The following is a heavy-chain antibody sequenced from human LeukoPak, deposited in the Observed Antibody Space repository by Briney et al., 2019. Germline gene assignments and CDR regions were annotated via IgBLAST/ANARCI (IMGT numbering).Heavy chain of an antibody. J-gene: IGHJ4*02. D-gene: IGHD1-26*01. V-gene: IGHV4-34*01. CDR3: ARVIVGATTGYFDY. CDR1: GGSFSGYY. Sequence: SETLSLTCAVYGGSFSGYYWSWIRQPPGKGLEWIGEINHSGSTNYNPSLKSRVTISVDTSKNQFSLKLSSVTAADTAEYYCARVIVGATTGYFDYWGQGTLVTVSS. CDR2: INHSGST.